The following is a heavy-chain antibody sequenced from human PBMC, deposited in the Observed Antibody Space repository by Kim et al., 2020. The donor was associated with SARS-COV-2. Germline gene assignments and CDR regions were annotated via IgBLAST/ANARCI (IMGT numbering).Heavy chain of an antibody. CDR3: ARDGRYSSGWYYFDY. D-gene: IGHD6-19*01. Sequence: ASVKVSCKASGYTFTSYYMHWVRQAPGQGLEWMGRINPNSGGTNYAQKFQGRVTMTRDTSISTAYMELSRLRSDDTAVYYCARDGRYSSGWYYFDYWGQGTLVTVSS. CDR2: INPNSGGT. V-gene: IGHV1-2*06. CDR1: GYTFTSYY. J-gene: IGHJ4*02.